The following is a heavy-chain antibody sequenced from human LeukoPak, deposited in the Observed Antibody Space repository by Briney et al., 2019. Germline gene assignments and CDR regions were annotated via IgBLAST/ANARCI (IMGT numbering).Heavy chain of an antibody. J-gene: IGHJ6*02. CDR3: ARVADNWSDPPHYYYYGMDV. CDR2: ITSNSSYI. V-gene: IGHV3-21*01. D-gene: IGHD1-20*01. CDR1: GFTFSSYS. Sequence: GGSLRLSCAASGFTFSSYSMNWVRQAPGKGLEWVSSITSNSSYIYYADSVKGRFTISRDNAKNSLYLQMNSLRAEDTAVYYCARVADNWSDPPHYYYYGMDVWGQGTTVTVSS.